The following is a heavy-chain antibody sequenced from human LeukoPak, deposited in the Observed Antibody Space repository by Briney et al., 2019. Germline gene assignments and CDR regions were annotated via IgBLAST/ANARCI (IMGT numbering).Heavy chain of an antibody. J-gene: IGHJ4*02. Sequence: GGSLRLSCAASGFTFSSYAMSWVRQAPGKGLEWVSAISGSGGSTYYADSVKGRFTISRDNSKNTLYLQMNSLRAEDTAVYYCAKGGVVVVVAADFDYWGQGTLVTVSS. CDR3: AKGGVVVVVAADFDY. D-gene: IGHD2-15*01. CDR2: ISGSGGST. CDR1: GFTFSSYA. V-gene: IGHV3-23*01.